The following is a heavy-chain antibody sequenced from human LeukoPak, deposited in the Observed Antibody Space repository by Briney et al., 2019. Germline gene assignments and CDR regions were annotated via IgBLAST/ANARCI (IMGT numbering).Heavy chain of an antibody. J-gene: IGHJ4*02. Sequence: GGSLRLSCTGSGFTFGDYGLSWFRRAPGKGLEWVGFIRTKNYGETPEYAASVKGRFTISRDDPKSIAYLQMNSLKTEDTAVYYCSRVSYLDYAVLTGYPYPHFDFWGQGTPVTVSS. D-gene: IGHD3-9*01. CDR1: GFTFGDYG. CDR3: SRVSYLDYAVLTGYPYPHFDF. V-gene: IGHV3-49*03. CDR2: IRTKNYGETP.